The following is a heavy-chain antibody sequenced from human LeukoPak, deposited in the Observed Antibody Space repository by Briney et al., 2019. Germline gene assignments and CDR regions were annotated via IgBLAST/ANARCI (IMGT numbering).Heavy chain of an antibody. CDR2: INWNGGST. CDR3: AFGGGRGYSFESMVNYFDY. V-gene: IGHV3-9*01. J-gene: IGHJ4*02. D-gene: IGHD3-22*01. Sequence: GRSLRLSCAASGFAFDDYAMHWVRQTPGKGLEWVSGINWNGGSTGYADSVKGRFTISRDNAKNSLYLQMNSLRAEDTALYYCAFGGGRGYSFESMVNYFDYWGQGTLVTVSS. CDR1: GFAFDDYA.